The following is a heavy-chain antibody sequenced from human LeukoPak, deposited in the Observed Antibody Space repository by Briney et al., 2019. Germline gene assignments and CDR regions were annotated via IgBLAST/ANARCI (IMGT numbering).Heavy chain of an antibody. CDR2: IYFSET. CDR1: GGSSSDPTYC. V-gene: IGHV4-39*01. D-gene: IGHD3-22*01. CDR3: ASPSKLVISRGGFHI. J-gene: IGHJ3*02. Sequence: SETLSLTCTVSGGSSSDPTYCWAWIRQPRGKGLEWIGSIYFSETKYNPSLKSRITISGDTSKNQFSLKLSSVTAADTAVYYCASPSKLVISRGGFHIWGQGTMVTVSA.